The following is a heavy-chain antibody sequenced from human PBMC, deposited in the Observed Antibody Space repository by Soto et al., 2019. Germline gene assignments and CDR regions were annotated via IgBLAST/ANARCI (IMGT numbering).Heavy chain of an antibody. CDR1: GYNFTTYG. Sequence: QVHLVQSGAEVKKPGASVKVSCKGSGYNFTTYGITWVRQAPGQGLEWMGWISAHNGNTNYAQKLQGRVTVTRDTSTSTAYMELRSLRSDDTAVYYCARGRYGDYWGQGALVTVSS. CDR2: ISAHNGNT. J-gene: IGHJ4*02. CDR3: ARGRYGDY. V-gene: IGHV1-18*01. D-gene: IGHD1-1*01.